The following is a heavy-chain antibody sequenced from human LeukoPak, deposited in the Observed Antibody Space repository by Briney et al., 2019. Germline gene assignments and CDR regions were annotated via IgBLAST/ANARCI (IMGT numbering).Heavy chain of an antibody. CDR1: GFTFSSYD. CDR3: ASRSSSGWNYFDY. J-gene: IGHJ4*02. Sequence: GGSLRLSCAASGFTFSSYDMHWVRQAPGKGLEWVALISYGGGNKYYADSVKGRFTISRDNSKNTLYLQMNSLRPEDTALYYCASRSSSGWNYFDYWGQGTLVTVSS. V-gene: IGHV3-30*03. CDR2: ISYGGGNK. D-gene: IGHD6-19*01.